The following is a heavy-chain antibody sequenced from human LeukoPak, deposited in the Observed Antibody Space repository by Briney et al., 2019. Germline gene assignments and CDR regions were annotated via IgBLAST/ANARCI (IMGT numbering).Heavy chain of an antibody. D-gene: IGHD2-15*01. V-gene: IGHV4-59*01. CDR2: IYYSGST. CDR1: SGSIGSYY. CDR3: ASGSGGSWDY. Sequence: SETLSLTCTVSSGSIGSYYWSWIRQPPGKGLEWIGYIYYSGSTNYNPSLKSRVTISVDTSKNQFSLKLSSVTAADTAVYYCASGSGGSWDYWGQGTLVTVSS. J-gene: IGHJ4*02.